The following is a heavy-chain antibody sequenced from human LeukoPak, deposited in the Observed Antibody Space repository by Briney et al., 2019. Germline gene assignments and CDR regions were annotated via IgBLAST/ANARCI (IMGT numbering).Heavy chain of an antibody. CDR3: AREVFVSCSGGSCYSGGWFDP. V-gene: IGHV4-34*01. Sequence: SDTLSLTRAVYGGSFSGYYWSWIRQPPGKGLEWIGEINHSGSTNYNPSPQRRDTISVDTSKNQFSLTLNSVTAADTAVYYCAREVFVSCSGGSCYSGGWFDPWGQGTLVTVSS. D-gene: IGHD2-15*01. CDR2: INHSGST. J-gene: IGHJ5*02. CDR1: GGSFSGYY.